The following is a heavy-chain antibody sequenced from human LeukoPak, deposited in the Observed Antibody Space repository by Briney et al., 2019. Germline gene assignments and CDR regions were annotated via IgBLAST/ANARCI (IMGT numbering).Heavy chain of an antibody. CDR1: GFTFSSYA. V-gene: IGHV3-64*01. CDR2: INSNGGST. CDR3: ARGHGSLDY. D-gene: IGHD1-26*01. J-gene: IGHJ4*02. Sequence: QAGGSLRLSCAASGFTFSSYAMHWVRQAPGKGLEYVSAINSNGGSTYYANSVKGRFTISRDNSKNTLYLQMNSLRAEDTAVYYCARGHGSLDYWGQGTLVTVSS.